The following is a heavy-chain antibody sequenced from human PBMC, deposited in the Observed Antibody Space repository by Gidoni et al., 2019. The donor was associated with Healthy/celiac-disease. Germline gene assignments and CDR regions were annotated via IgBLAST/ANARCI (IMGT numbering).Heavy chain of an antibody. Sequence: EEQLLESGGGLVQPGGALILSCAASAFTFSSYAMNWVRQAPGKGLVWVSAISVSGGSTYYADSVNGRYTISRDNSKNTLYLQMNTLRAEDTAVYYCAKKAARFDDILTGYYLYYYGMYVWGQGTTVTVSS. V-gene: IGHV3-23*01. CDR3: AKKAARFDDILTGYYLYYYGMYV. CDR1: AFTFSSYA. CDR2: ISVSGGST. D-gene: IGHD3-9*01. J-gene: IGHJ6*02.